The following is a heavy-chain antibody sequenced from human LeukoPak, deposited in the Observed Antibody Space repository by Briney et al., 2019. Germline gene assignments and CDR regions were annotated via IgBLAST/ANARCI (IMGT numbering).Heavy chain of an antibody. CDR2: IIPILGIA. Sequence: VKASCKASGGTFSSYAISWVRQAPGQWLEWMGRIIPILGIANYAQKFQGRVTITADKSTSTAYMELSSLRSEDTAVYYCARARTAMVKGSYGMDVWGQGTTVTVSS. D-gene: IGHD5-18*01. V-gene: IGHV1-69*04. CDR3: ARARTAMVKGSYGMDV. J-gene: IGHJ6*02. CDR1: GGTFSSYA.